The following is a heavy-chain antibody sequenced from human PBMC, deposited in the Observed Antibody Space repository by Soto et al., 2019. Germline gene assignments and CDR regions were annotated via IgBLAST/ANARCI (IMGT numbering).Heavy chain of an antibody. V-gene: IGHV3-7*04. Sequence: EVQLVESGGGLVQPGGSLRLSCAASGFTFTSYWMSWVRQAPGQGLEWVANIKADGREIYYVDSVKGRFTISRDNAKNSLYLQMNSLRAEDTAVYFCARDHEQWLTNYYYYGMDVWGQGTTVSVSS. CDR2: IKADGREI. J-gene: IGHJ6*02. CDR1: GFTFTSYW. D-gene: IGHD6-19*01. CDR3: ARDHEQWLTNYYYYGMDV.